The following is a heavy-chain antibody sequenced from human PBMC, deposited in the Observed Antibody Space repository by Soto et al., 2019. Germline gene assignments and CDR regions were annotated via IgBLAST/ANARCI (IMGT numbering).Heavy chain of an antibody. J-gene: IGHJ4*02. Sequence: GGSLRLSCAASGFTFSTYVMHWVRQAPGKGLEWVAVISKDGNSKHYADSVNGRFTISRDNPKNTLYLQMSSLRAEDTAVYYCARSYCGDDCALDYWGQGTLVTVSS. CDR2: ISKDGNSK. V-gene: IGHV3-30-3*01. D-gene: IGHD2-21*02. CDR3: ARSYCGDDCALDY. CDR1: GFTFSTYV.